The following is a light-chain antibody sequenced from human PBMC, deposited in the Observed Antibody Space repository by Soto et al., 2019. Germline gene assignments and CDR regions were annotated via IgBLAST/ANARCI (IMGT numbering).Light chain of an antibody. CDR3: MQGRHWPPIT. V-gene: IGKV2-30*01. Sequence: DVVITPSSLSLSVTLGHPASISCRSSQSLVYSGGNTYLSWFQQRPGQSPRRMIYEVSKRDSGVPDRFSGSGAGTDFTLRIRRVEAEDVGVYYCMQGRHWPPITCGHGTRREIK. CDR1: QSLVYSGGNTY. J-gene: IGKJ5*01. CDR2: EVS.